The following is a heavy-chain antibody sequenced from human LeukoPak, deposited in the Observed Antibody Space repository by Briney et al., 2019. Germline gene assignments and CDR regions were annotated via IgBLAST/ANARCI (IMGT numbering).Heavy chain of an antibody. CDR3: ARDTPPYSGSYFTDY. J-gene: IGHJ4*02. D-gene: IGHD1-26*01. Sequence: SETLSLTCTVSGGSISSSSYYWGWIRQPPGKGLEWIGSIYYSGSTYYNPSLKSRVTISVDTSKNQFSLKLSSVTAADTAVYYCARDTPPYSGSYFTDYWGQGILVTVSS. CDR2: IYYSGST. CDR1: GGSISSSSYY. V-gene: IGHV4-39*07.